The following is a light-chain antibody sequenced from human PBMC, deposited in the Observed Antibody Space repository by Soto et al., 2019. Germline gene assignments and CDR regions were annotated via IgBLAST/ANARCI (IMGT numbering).Light chain of an antibody. J-gene: IGLJ1*01. V-gene: IGLV2-14*01. Sequence: QSALTQPASVSGSPGQSITISCTGTSSDVGGYNYVSWYQQHPGKAPKLMIYEVSNRPSGVSNRFSGSKSGNTASLTISGLQAEDEADYYCSSYTSSSTLDVFGTGTKDTVL. CDR3: SSYTSSSTLDV. CDR2: EVS. CDR1: SSDVGGYNY.